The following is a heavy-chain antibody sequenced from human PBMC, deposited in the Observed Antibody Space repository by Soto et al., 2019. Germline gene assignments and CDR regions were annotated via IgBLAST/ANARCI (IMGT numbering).Heavy chain of an antibody. CDR2: IIPIFGTP. CDR1: GGIFSTYA. V-gene: IGHV1-69*01. D-gene: IGHD3-10*01. Sequence: QVQLVQSGAEVKKPGSSVKVSCKASGGIFSTYAISWLRQAPGQGLEWMGGIIPIFGTPNYAQRFQGRVTMTADESTSTAYMELSRLRSEDTAVYYCARDRDDYGSGNYYNRIYFWGQGTLVTVSS. CDR3: ARDRDDYGSGNYYNRIYF. J-gene: IGHJ4*02.